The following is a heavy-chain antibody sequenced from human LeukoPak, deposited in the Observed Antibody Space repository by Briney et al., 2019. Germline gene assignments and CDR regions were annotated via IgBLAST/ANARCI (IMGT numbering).Heavy chain of an antibody. V-gene: IGHV3-9*01. CDR1: GFTFDDYA. CDR2: ISWNSGSI. CDR3: AKDEEYDYGGNFQH. D-gene: IGHD4-23*01. Sequence: QPGGSLRLSCAASGFTFDDYAMHWVRQAPGKGLEWVSGISWNSGSIGYADSVKGRFTISRDNAKNSVYLQMNSLRAEDTALYYCAKDEEYDYGGNFQHWGQGTLVTVSS. J-gene: IGHJ1*01.